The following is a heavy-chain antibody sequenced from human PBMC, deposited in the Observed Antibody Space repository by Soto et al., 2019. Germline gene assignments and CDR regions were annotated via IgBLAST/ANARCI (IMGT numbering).Heavy chain of an antibody. CDR2: INPNSGGT. J-gene: IGHJ6*02. D-gene: IGHD4-17*01. V-gene: IGHV1-2*02. CDR1: GYTFTGYY. CDR3: AEDPMGYGDDVGYYYGMDV. Sequence: GASVKLSCKASGYTFTGYYMHWVRQAPGQGLEWMGWINPNSGGTNYAQKFQGRVTMTRDTSISTAYMELSRLRSDDTAVYYWAEDPMGYGDDVGYYYGMDVWGQGTTVTVSS.